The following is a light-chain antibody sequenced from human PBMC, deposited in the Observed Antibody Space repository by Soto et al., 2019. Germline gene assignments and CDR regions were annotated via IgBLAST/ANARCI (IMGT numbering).Light chain of an antibody. CDR1: QSINNW. CDR2: DAS. Sequence: DIQMTQSPSTLSASAGDRVTITCRASQSINNWLAWYQQKPGKAPQLLIYDASSLESGVPSRFSGSGSGTEFTLTISSLQPDDFATYYCQHYDSSSPITFGPGTKVDNK. J-gene: IGKJ3*01. CDR3: QHYDSSSPIT. V-gene: IGKV1-5*01.